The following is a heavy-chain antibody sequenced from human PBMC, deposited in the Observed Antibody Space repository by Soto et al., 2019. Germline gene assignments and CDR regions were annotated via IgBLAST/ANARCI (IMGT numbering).Heavy chain of an antibody. CDR1: GFTFSSYA. CDR3: AKKTYDFWSGYYEYYYGMDV. V-gene: IGHV3-23*01. D-gene: IGHD3-3*01. Sequence: GGSLRLSCAASGFTFSSYAMSWVRQAPGKGLEWVSAISGSGGSTYYADSVKGRFTISRDNSKNTLYLQINSLRAEDTAVYYCAKKTYDFWSGYYEYYYGMDVWGQGTTVTVSS. CDR2: ISGSGGST. J-gene: IGHJ6*02.